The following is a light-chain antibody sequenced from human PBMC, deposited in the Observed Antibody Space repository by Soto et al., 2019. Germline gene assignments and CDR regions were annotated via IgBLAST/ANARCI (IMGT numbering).Light chain of an antibody. Sequence: EIVLTQSPGTLSLSPGERATLSCRASQSVSSSYLAWYQHKPGQAPRLLIHAASSRATGIPDRFSGSGSGTDFTLTISRLEPQDFAVYYCQHYGSSPQITFGQGTRLEIK. CDR2: AAS. CDR1: QSVSSSY. CDR3: QHYGSSPQIT. J-gene: IGKJ5*01. V-gene: IGKV3-20*01.